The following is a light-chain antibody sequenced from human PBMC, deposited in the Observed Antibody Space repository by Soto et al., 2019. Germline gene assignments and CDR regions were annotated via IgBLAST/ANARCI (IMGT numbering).Light chain of an antibody. CDR2: EVG. Sequence: QSALTQPASVSGSPGQPITISCAGTSSDVGAYNYVSWYQQHPGKAPKLVIYEVGDRPSGVSNRFSGSKSGNTASLTISGLQAEDEADYYCSSYTSSTTQVFGGGTKLTVL. CDR1: SSDVGAYNY. V-gene: IGLV2-14*01. CDR3: SSYTSSTTQV. J-gene: IGLJ3*02.